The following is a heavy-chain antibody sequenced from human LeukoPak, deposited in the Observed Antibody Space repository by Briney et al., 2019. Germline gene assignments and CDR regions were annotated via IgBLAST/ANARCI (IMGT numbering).Heavy chain of an antibody. CDR1: GGSFSGYY. J-gene: IGHJ6*03. CDR3: ARHRYCSSTSCYSAIPLGDYYYYYMDV. D-gene: IGHD2-2*01. V-gene: IGHV4-34*01. CDR2: INHSGST. Sequence: SETLSLTCAVYGGSFSGYYWSWIRQPPGKGLEWIGEINHSGSTNYNPSLKSRVTISVDTSKNQFSLKLSSVTAADTAVYYCARHRYCSSTSCYSAIPLGDYYYYYMDVWGKGTTVTVSS.